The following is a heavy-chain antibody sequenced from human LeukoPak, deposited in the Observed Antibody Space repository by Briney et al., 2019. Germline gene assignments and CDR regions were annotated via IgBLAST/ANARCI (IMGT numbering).Heavy chain of an antibody. CDR2: ISSSSSYI. V-gene: IGHV3-21*01. CDR1: GFNFSGSA. CDR3: ARVSVTTGAFDI. D-gene: IGHD4-17*01. Sequence: PGGSLRLSCVTSGFNFSGSAMHWVRQASGKGLEWVSSISSSSSYIYYADSVKGRFTISRDNAKNSLYLQMSSLRAEDTAVYYCARVSVTTGAFDIWGQGTMVTVSS. J-gene: IGHJ3*02.